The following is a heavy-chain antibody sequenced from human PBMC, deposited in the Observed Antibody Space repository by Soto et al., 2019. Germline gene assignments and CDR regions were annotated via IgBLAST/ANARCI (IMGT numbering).Heavy chain of an antibody. CDR2: ISYDASNK. D-gene: IGHD6-13*01. CDR1: GFTFSSYA. CDR3: ARGYSSSSAAFDY. J-gene: IGHJ4*02. V-gene: IGHV3-30-3*01. Sequence: GSLRLSCAASGFTFSSYAMHWVRQAPGKGLEWVTVISYDASNKHYADSVKGRFTISRDNSKNTLYLQMNSLRAEDTAVYYCARGYSSSSAAFDYWGQGTLVTVSS.